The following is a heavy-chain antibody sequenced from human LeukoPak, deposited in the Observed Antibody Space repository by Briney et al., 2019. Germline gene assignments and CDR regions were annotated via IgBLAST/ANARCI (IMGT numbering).Heavy chain of an antibody. CDR1: GFTFSNYW. J-gene: IGHJ4*02. CDR3: VRLLDLDF. CDR2: INIDGSTT. Sequence: PGGSLRLSCVASGFTFSNYWMHWVRQAPGKGLVWVSRINIDGSTTDYAGPVKGRFTISRDNAKNTLYLQMNSLRAEDTAVYYCVRLLDLDFWGQGTLVTVSS. V-gene: IGHV3-74*01. D-gene: IGHD3-3*01.